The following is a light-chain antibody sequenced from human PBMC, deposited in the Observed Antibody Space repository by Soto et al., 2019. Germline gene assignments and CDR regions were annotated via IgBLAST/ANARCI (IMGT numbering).Light chain of an antibody. J-gene: IGKJ3*01. CDR2: SSS. CDR1: QGISTW. V-gene: IGKV1-12*01. CDR3: QQANSFPLT. Sequence: DIQITHSPSFLSASVIYRVTIACRASQGISTWVVWYQQKPGAAPKLLIHSSSNLQSGVPSRFSGSGSGTDFTLTISSLQPEDFATYYCQQANSFPLTFGPGTKVDN.